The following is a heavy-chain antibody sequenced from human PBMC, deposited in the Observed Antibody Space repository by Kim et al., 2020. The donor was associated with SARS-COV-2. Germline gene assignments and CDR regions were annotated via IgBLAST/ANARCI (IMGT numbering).Heavy chain of an antibody. CDR2: ISSSSSYI. J-gene: IGHJ4*02. V-gene: IGHV3-21*01. CDR1: GFTFSSYS. D-gene: IGHD3-10*01. CDR3: ARVSYYYGSGSYGGGPIDY. Sequence: GGSLRLSCAASGFTFSSYSMNWVRQVPGKGLEWVSSISSSSSYIYYADSVKGRFTISRDNAKNSLYLQMNSLRAEDTAVYYCARVSYYYGSGSYGGGPIDYWGQGTLVTVSS.